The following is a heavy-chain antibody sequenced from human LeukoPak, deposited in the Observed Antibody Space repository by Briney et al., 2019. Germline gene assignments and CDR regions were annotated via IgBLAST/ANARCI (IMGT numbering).Heavy chain of an antibody. D-gene: IGHD3-10*01. CDR2: IYVGDSET. CDR1: GYTFSNYY. V-gene: IGHV5-51*01. Sequence: GESLKISCKGSGYTFSNYYIAWVRPAPGKGLEWMGIIYVGDSETKYSPSFQGQVTISADKSLTTAYLQWSSLKASDSAMYYCARVHLSSSFDSWGQGTLVTVSS. CDR3: ARVHLSSSFDS. J-gene: IGHJ4*02.